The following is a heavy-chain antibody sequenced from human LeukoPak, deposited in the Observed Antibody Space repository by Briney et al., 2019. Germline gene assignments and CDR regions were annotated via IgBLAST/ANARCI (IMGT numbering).Heavy chain of an antibody. V-gene: IGHV3-30*02. J-gene: IGHJ3*02. CDR1: GFTFSRYG. Sequence: GGSLRLSCATSGFTFSRYGMHWVRQAPGKGLEWVASIAYDGSSKYYADSVKGRFTISRDNSKNTLYLQMNSLRVEDTAVSCCATEGSESAFDIWGQGTMVTVSS. CDR3: ATEGSESAFDI. D-gene: IGHD3-10*01. CDR2: IAYDGSSK.